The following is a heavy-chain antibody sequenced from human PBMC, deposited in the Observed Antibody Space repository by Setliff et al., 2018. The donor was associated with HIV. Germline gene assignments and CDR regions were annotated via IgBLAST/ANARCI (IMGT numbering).Heavy chain of an antibody. CDR1: AGSYSIFA. J-gene: IGHJ3*01. V-gene: IGHV1-69*05. CDR3: ATEGAGGSYQRASALDL. Sequence: SVKVSCKSSAGSYSIFAINWARQPPGQGLEWMGGMMTIFSTTNYARKFQGRVTITTDESTGTAYMELSNLRSEDTAVYYCATEGAGGSYQRASALDLWGQGTMVTVSS. D-gene: IGHD1-26*01. CDR2: MMTIFSTT.